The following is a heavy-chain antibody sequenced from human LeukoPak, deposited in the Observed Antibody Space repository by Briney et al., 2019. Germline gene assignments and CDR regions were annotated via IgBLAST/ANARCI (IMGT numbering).Heavy chain of an antibody. CDR3: ARDLEGYYDSSGYCPVDY. J-gene: IGHJ4*02. V-gene: IGHV1-69*04. CDR1: GGTFSSYT. Sequence: SAVTVSCQACGGTFSSYTLSWLRPPAGRGLAGMGRINPILGIANYAQKFQGRVTITADNSTSTAYMELSSLRTEDTAVDYCARDLEGYYDSSGYCPVDYWGQGTLVVVSS. CDR2: INPILGIA. D-gene: IGHD3-22*01.